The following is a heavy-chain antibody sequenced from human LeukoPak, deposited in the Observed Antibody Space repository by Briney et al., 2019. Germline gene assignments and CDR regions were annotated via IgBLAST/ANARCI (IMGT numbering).Heavy chain of an antibody. J-gene: IGHJ4*02. CDR2: IRYDGSNK. CDR1: GFTFSSYG. D-gene: IGHD3-3*01. CDR3: AKDPTSTYDFWSGSILDY. Sequence: QPGGSLRLSCAASGFTFSSYGMHWVRQAPGKGLEWVAFIRYDGSNKYYADSVKGRFTISRDNSKNTLYLQMNSLRAEDTAVYYCAKDPTSTYDFWSGSILDYWGQGTLVTVSS. V-gene: IGHV3-30*02.